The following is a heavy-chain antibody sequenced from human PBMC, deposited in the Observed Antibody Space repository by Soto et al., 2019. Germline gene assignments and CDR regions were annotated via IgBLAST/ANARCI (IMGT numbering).Heavy chain of an antibody. D-gene: IGHD6-19*01. V-gene: IGHV4-59*08. J-gene: IGHJ3*02. CDR3: ARRGDDYSSGWYFDI. CDR1: GDSISSYY. Sequence: QVQLQESGPGLVKPSETLSLTCTVSGDSISSYYWSWIRQPPGKGLEWIGYIYYSGSTNYNPSLKSRVTISVDTSKNQFSLKLSSVTAADTAVYYCARRGDDYSSGWYFDIWGQGTMVTVSS. CDR2: IYYSGST.